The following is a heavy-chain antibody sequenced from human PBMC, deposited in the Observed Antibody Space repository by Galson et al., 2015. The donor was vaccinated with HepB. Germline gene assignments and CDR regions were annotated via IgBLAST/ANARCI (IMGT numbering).Heavy chain of an antibody. CDR2: IIPVFGTA. Sequence: SVKVSCKASGGTFSSYAISWVRQAPGQGLEWMGGIIPVFGTANYAQKFQGRVTITADESTSTAYMELSSLRSEDTAVYYCARGGSSIAAAAQRRLDYWGQGTLVTVSS. CDR3: ARGGSSIAAAAQRRLDY. V-gene: IGHV1-69*13. J-gene: IGHJ4*02. D-gene: IGHD6-13*01. CDR1: GGTFSSYA.